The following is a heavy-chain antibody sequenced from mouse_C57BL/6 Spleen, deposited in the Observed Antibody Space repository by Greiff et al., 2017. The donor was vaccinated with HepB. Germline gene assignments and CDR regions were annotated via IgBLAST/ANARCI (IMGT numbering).Heavy chain of an antibody. V-gene: IGHV5-4*01. J-gene: IGHJ2*01. CDR3: ARDTGTGFDY. CDR1: GFTFSSYA. Sequence: EVKLMESGGGLVKPGGSLKLSCAASGFTFSSYALSWVRQTPEKRLEWVATISDGGSYTYYPDNVKGRFTISRDNAKNNLYLQMSHLKSEDTAMYYCARDTGTGFDYWGQGTTLTVSS. CDR2: ISDGGSYT. D-gene: IGHD4-1*01.